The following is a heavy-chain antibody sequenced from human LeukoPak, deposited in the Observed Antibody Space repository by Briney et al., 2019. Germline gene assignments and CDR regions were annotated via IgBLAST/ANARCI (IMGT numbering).Heavy chain of an antibody. CDR3: ARDLERSLPYYYYGMDV. Sequence: GGSLRLSCAASGFTFSSYEMNWVRQAPGKGLEWVSYISSSGSTIYYADSVKGRFTISRDNAKNSLYLQMNSLRAEDTAVYYCARDLERSLPYYYYGMDVWGQGTTVTVSS. D-gene: IGHD1-1*01. J-gene: IGHJ6*02. V-gene: IGHV3-48*03. CDR1: GFTFSSYE. CDR2: ISSSGSTI.